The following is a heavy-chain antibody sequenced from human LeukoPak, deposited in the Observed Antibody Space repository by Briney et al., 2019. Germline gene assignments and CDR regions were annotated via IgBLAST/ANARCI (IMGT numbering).Heavy chain of an antibody. Sequence: SETLSLTCTVSGGSISSYYWSWIRQPPGKGLEWIGYIYYSGSTNYNPSLKSRVTISVDTSKNQFSLKLSSVTAADTAVYYCARVDLRDYYYYMDLWGKGTTVTVSS. CDR2: IYYSGST. CDR3: ARVDLRDYYYYMDL. V-gene: IGHV4-59*01. CDR1: GGSISSYY. J-gene: IGHJ6*03. D-gene: IGHD3/OR15-3a*01.